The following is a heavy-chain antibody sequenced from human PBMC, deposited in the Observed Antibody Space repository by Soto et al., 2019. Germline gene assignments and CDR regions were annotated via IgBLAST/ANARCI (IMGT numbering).Heavy chain of an antibody. Sequence: GGSLRLSCAASGFTIGTYSMNWVRQAPGKGLEWVSYISPGSTTIYYADSVKGRFSISRDNAKNSLFLQINSLRAEDTAVYFCARDLRRGYDPHNYWGQGTLVTVSS. CDR2: ISPGSTTI. D-gene: IGHD3-22*01. V-gene: IGHV3-48*01. CDR1: GFTIGTYS. CDR3: ARDLRRGYDPHNY. J-gene: IGHJ4*02.